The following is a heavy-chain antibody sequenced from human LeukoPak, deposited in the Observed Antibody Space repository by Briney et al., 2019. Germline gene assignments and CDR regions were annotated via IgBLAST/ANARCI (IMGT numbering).Heavy chain of an antibody. Sequence: SETLSLTCTVSGDSISNGGSISNGGHYWSWIRQFPGKGLEWIGYIYHSGSTTYNPSLKSRVTVSVLTSKNQFSLKLSSVNAADTAVYYCARQREGYFDLWGRGTLVTVSS. V-gene: IGHV4-31*03. CDR1: GDSISNGGSISNGGHY. J-gene: IGHJ2*01. CDR2: IYHSGST. CDR3: ARQREGYFDL.